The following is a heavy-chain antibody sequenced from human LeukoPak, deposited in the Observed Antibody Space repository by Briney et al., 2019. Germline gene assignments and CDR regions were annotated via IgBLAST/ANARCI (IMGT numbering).Heavy chain of an antibody. D-gene: IGHD3-10*01. J-gene: IGHJ4*02. Sequence: GGSLRLSCAASGFTFSSYWMSWVRQAPGKGLEWVANINGNGSEKYYVDSVKGRFTISRDNAKNSLYLQMNSLRVDDTAIYYCSRGEGDDYWGQGTLVTVSS. V-gene: IGHV3-7*01. CDR3: SRGEGDDY. CDR1: GFTFSSYW. CDR2: INGNGSEK.